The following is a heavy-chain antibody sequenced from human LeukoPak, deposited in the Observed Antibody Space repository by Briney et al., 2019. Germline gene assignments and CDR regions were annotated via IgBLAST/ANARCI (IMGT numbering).Heavy chain of an antibody. CDR2: VYTSGRT. J-gene: IGHJ3*02. CDR3: ARHRAEMATITDDAFDM. D-gene: IGHD5-24*01. V-gene: IGHV4-4*09. Sequence: SETLSLTCTVSGGSISSSYWNWIRQPPGKGLEWIGYVYTSGRTNYNPSLKSRVTISVDTSKNQFSLRLSSVTAADTAVFYCARHRAEMATITDDAFDMWGQGTMVTVSS. CDR1: GGSISSSY.